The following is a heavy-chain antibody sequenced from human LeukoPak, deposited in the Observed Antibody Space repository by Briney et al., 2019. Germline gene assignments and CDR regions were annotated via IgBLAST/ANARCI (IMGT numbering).Heavy chain of an antibody. V-gene: IGHV3-30*03. D-gene: IGHD3-3*01. Sequence: PGGSLRLSCAASGFIFSDYGIHWVRQAPGKGLEWVAGILYDGSHKSYADSVKGRFTISRDNSKNSLFLHMNSLRTEDTALYFCARDLARVVITTPFDSWGQGTLVTVSS. CDR3: ARDLARVVITTPFDS. J-gene: IGHJ4*02. CDR1: GFIFSDYG. CDR2: ILYDGSHK.